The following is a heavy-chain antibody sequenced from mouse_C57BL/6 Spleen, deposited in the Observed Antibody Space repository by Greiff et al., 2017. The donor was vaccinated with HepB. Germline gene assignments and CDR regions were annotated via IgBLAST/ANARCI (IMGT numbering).Heavy chain of an antibody. J-gene: IGHJ2*01. V-gene: IGHV1-4*01. CDR2: INPSSGYT. D-gene: IGHD2-10*02. Sequence: HVQLQQSGAELARPGASVKMSCKASGYTFTSYTMQWVKQRPGQGLEWIGYINPSSGYTKYNQKFKDKATLTADKSSSTGYMQMGSLTSEDSAVYYCARAEYGYTGGWGKGTTVTVAS. CDR3: ARAEYGYTGG. CDR1: GYTFTSYT.